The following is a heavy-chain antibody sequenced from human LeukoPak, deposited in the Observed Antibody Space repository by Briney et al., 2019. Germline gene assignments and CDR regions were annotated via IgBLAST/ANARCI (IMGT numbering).Heavy chain of an antibody. V-gene: IGHV4-34*01. Sequence: SETLSLTCAVYGGSFSGYYWSWICQPPGKGLEWLGEINHSGSTNYNPSLKSRVTISVDTSKNQFSLKLSSVTAADTAVYYCARGRRYDFWSGYPRFDYWGQGTLVTVSS. J-gene: IGHJ4*02. D-gene: IGHD3-3*01. CDR1: GGSFSGYY. CDR2: INHSGST. CDR3: ARGRRYDFWSGYPRFDY.